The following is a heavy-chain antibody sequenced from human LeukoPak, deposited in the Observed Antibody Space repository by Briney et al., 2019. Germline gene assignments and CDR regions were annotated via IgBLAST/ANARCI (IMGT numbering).Heavy chain of an antibody. Sequence: SETLSLTCAVYGGSFSDYYWTWIRQPPGKGLEWIGEINHRGSTHYNPSLKSRVTISVDTSKKQFSLKLSSVTAADTAVYYCATYSTGFDLWGQGTVVTVSS. CDR3: ATYSTGFDL. V-gene: IGHV4-34*01. CDR2: INHRGST. CDR1: GGSFSDYY. D-gene: IGHD6-19*01. J-gene: IGHJ3*01.